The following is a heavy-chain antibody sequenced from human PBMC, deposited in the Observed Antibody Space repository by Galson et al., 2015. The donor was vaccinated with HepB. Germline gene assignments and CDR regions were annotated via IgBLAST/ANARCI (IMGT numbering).Heavy chain of an antibody. CDR2: ICSGGGT. V-gene: IGHV3-53*01. Sequence: SLRLSCAASGFFVSTNCVSRVRQAPGKGLEWVSAICSGGGTYYADSVKGRFTISRDNSKNTVFLEMNSLRVEDTAVYYCAIRYYDSTGIGAFDIWGQGTMVTVSS. CDR3: AIRYYDSTGIGAFDI. CDR1: GFFVSTNC. J-gene: IGHJ3*02. D-gene: IGHD3-22*01.